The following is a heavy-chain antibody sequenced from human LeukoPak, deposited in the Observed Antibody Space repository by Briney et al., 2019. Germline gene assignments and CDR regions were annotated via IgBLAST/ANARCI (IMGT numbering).Heavy chain of an antibody. CDR1: GFTVSSNH. Sequence: GGSLRLSCAASGFTVSSNHMSWVRQAPGKRLEWVSVIYSGGSAYSADSVKGRFTISKDNSKNTLYLQMNSLRSEDTAVYYCARVAEAGYFDYWGQGTLVTVSS. CDR3: ARVAEAGYFDY. CDR2: IYSGGSA. V-gene: IGHV3-53*01. J-gene: IGHJ4*02. D-gene: IGHD6-19*01.